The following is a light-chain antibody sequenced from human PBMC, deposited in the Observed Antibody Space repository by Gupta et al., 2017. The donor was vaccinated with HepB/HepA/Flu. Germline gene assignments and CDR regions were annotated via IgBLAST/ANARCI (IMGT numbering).Light chain of an antibody. V-gene: IGKV1-5*03. CDR3: QQYSALSPRWR. CDR2: KAS. J-gene: IGKJ1*01. CDR1: QSIGNW. Sequence: DIQMTQSPSTLSASVGDRVTITCRASQSIGNWLAWYQQKPGKAPKLLIYKASGLESGVPSRFSGSGSGTEFSLTISSLQPDDFATYYCQQYSALSPRWRFGQGTQVEIK.